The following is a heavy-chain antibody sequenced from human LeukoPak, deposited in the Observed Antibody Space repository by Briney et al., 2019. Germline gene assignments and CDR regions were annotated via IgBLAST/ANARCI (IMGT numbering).Heavy chain of an antibody. J-gene: IGHJ2*01. CDR2: SDPEDGET. D-gene: IGHD2-21*02. V-gene: IGHV1-24*01. CDR3: VTDRARLFWYFDL. Sequence: ASVKVSCKVSGSTLSDLSIHWVRQAPGKGLEYVGGSDPEDGETFHAQNFQGRVTMTEDTSVDTAYMELSSLRSEDTAVYYCVTDRARLFWYFDLWGRGTLVTVSS. CDR1: GSTLSDLS.